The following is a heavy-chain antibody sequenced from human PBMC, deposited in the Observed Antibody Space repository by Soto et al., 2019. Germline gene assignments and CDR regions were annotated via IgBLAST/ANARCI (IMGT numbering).Heavy chain of an antibody. J-gene: IGHJ5*02. V-gene: IGHV1-3*05. Sequence: QVQLVQSGDEERKPGASVKVSCKSSGYTFTSYAMHWVRQAPGQRLEWMGWINAGNGNTKYLQKFQGRVTNTRDTSANTAYMELSSLRSEDTAVYYCARDLSGFDTWGQGTLVTVSS. CDR1: GYTFTSYA. CDR3: ARDLSGFDT. CDR2: INAGNGNT.